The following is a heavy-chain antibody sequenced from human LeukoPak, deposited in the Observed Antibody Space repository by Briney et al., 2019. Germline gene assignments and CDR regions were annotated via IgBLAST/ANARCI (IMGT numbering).Heavy chain of an antibody. Sequence: PGGSLRLSCVASGFTFSNYGMHWVRQAPGKGLEWVAIIWFDGSNIHYADSVKGRFTISRDNSKNTLFLQMDSLRAEDTAVYYCARDPSDDQGFDCWGQGTLVTVSS. J-gene: IGHJ5*01. CDR1: GFTFSNYG. D-gene: IGHD3-3*01. CDR3: ARDPSDDQGFDC. V-gene: IGHV3-33*01. CDR2: IWFDGSNI.